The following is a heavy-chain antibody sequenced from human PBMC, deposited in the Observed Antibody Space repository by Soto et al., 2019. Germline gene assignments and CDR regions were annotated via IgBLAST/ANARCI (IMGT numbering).Heavy chain of an antibody. CDR1: GGAISSYY. Sequence: PSETLSLTCTVSGGAISSYYWSWIRQPPGKGLEWIGFIHYSGSTNYNPSLKSRVSTSVDTSKKQFSLKLTSVTAADTAVYYCARMYKYDSSGYSVYFDYWGPGTLVTVSS. D-gene: IGHD3-22*01. J-gene: IGHJ4*02. CDR3: ARMYKYDSSGYSVYFDY. CDR2: IHYSGST. V-gene: IGHV4-59*01.